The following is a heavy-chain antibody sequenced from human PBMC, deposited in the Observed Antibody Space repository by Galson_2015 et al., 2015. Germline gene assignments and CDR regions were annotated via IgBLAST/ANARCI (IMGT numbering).Heavy chain of an antibody. D-gene: IGHD2-21*02. J-gene: IGHJ2*01. V-gene: IGHV3-23*01. CDR3: ARSGFCGGDCLQYWYFDL. CDR1: GFTFSSYA. CDR2: ISGSGGST. Sequence: SLRLSCAASGFTFSSYAMSWVRQAPGKGLEGVSAISGSGGSTYYADSVKGRFTISRDNSKNTLYLQMNSLRAEDTAVYYCARSGFCGGDCLQYWYFDLWGRGTLVTVSS.